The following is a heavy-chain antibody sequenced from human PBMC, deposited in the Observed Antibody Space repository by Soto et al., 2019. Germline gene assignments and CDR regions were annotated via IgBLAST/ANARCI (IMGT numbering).Heavy chain of an antibody. CDR2: ISGSSGDT. Sequence: GGSLRLSCAASGFTFTDYYMSWIRQAPGRGLEWVSYISGSSGDTNYADSVKGRFTISRDNAKNSLYLQMNGLRAEDTAVYYCVKGVRQPDFWGRGTLVTVSS. CDR1: GFTFTDYY. J-gene: IGHJ4*02. D-gene: IGHD1-1*01. CDR3: VKGVRQPDF. V-gene: IGHV3-11*06.